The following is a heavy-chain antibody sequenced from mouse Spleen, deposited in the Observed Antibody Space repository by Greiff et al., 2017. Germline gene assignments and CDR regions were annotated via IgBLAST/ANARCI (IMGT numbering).Heavy chain of an antibody. CDR1: GYTFTDYY. CDR2: INPYNGGT. Sequence: EVKLLESGPVLVKPGASVKMSCKASGYTFTDYYMNWVKQSHGKSLEWIGVINPYNGGTSYNQKFKGKATLTVDKSSSTAYMELNSLTSEDSAVYYCARDDGNYGAYWGQGTLVTVSA. D-gene: IGHD2-3*01. V-gene: IGHV1-19*01. CDR3: ARDDGNYGAY. J-gene: IGHJ3*01.